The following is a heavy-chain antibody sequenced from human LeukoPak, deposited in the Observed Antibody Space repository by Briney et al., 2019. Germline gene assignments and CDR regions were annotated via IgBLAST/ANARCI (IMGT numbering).Heavy chain of an antibody. J-gene: IGHJ3*02. CDR1: GFTFSSYA. D-gene: IGHD6-6*01. CDR3: ARDMTTEYSSSFYAFDI. Sequence: GGSLRLSCAASGFTFSSYAMSWVRQAPGKGLEWVSSITSSNNYIYYADSVKGRFTISRDNAKNSLYLQVSSLRAEDTAVYYCARDMTTEYSSSFYAFDIWGQGTMVTVSS. V-gene: IGHV3-21*01. CDR2: ITSSNNYI.